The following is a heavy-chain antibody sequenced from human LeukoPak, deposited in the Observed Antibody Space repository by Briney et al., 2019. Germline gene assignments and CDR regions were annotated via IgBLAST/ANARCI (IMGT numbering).Heavy chain of an antibody. CDR3: ATLVSTRYYFDY. V-gene: IGHV4-39*01. J-gene: IGHJ4*02. D-gene: IGHD5/OR15-5a*01. Sequence: SETLSLTCTVSGDSINSGSNYWGWIRQPPGKGLEWIGNIYHSGITYYNHFNSSLKSRVTISIDTSKNQFSLRLTSVTAADTAVYFCATLVSTRYYFDYWGQGTLVTVSS. CDR2: IYHSGIT. CDR1: GDSINSGSNY.